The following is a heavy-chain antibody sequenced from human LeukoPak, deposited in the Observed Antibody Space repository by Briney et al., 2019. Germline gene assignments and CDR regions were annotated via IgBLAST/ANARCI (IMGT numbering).Heavy chain of an antibody. V-gene: IGHV3-21*01. Sequence: KSGGSLRLSCAASGFTFSSYSMNWVRQAPGKGLEWVLSISSSSSYIYYADSVKGRFTISRDNAKNSLYLQMNSLRAEDTAVYYCARLVTTDGGGMDVWGQGTTVTVSS. J-gene: IGHJ6*02. CDR2: ISSSSSYI. CDR1: GFTFSSYS. D-gene: IGHD4-17*01. CDR3: ARLVTTDGGGMDV.